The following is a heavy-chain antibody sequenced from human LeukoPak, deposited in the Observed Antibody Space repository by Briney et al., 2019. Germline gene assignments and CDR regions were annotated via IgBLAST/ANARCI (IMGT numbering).Heavy chain of an antibody. J-gene: IGHJ6*02. Sequence: SVKVSCKASGGTFSSYAISWVRQAPGQGLEWMGGIIPIFGTANYAQKFQGRVTITADESTSTAYMELSSLRSEDTAVYYCARTGENPPAATLYGMDVWGQGTTVTVSS. CDR1: GGTFSSYA. V-gene: IGHV1-69*13. D-gene: IGHD2-15*01. CDR2: IIPIFGTA. CDR3: ARTGENPPAATLYGMDV.